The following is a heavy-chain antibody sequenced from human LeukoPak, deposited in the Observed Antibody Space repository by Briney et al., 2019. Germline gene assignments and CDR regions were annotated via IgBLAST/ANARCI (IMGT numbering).Heavy chain of an antibody. CDR1: GSTFSSYW. CDR3: AREAYYDYVWGSYRYISSYGMDV. J-gene: IGHJ6*02. D-gene: IGHD3-16*02. V-gene: IGHV3-7*03. CDR2: IKQDGSEK. Sequence: GGSLRLSCAASGSTFSSYWMSWVRQAPGKGLEWVANIKQDGSEKYYVDSVKGRFTISRDNAKNSLYLQMNSLRAEDTAVYYCAREAYYDYVWGSYRYISSYGMDVWGQGTTVTVSS.